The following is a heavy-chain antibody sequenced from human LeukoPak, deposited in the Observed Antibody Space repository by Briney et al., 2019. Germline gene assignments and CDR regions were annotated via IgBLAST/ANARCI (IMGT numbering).Heavy chain of an antibody. CDR2: IIPILGLT. Sequence: SLKVSCKASGGTFSSYSIDWVRQAPGQGLEWMWRIIPILGLTNYAQKFQGRVTITADKSTSSAYMEVNSLRSEDTAVYYCTRDLSQGAYWGQGTLVTVSS. CDR1: GGTFSSYS. V-gene: IGHV1-69*04. D-gene: IGHD3-9*01. CDR3: TRDLSQGAY. J-gene: IGHJ1*01.